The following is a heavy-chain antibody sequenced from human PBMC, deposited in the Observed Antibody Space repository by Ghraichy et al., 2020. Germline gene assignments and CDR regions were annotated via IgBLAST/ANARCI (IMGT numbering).Heavy chain of an antibody. V-gene: IGHV1-24*01. Sequence: ASVKVSCKVSGYTLTELSVHWVRQAPGKGHEWMGSFDPEDGETIYAQNFQGRVTMTEDTSTDTAYMELSSLRSEDTAVYYCATHLTAEEYGDYVPHYYMDVWGKGTTVTVSS. CDR1: GYTLTELS. J-gene: IGHJ6*03. CDR2: FDPEDGET. CDR3: ATHLTAEEYGDYVPHYYMDV. D-gene: IGHD4-17*01.